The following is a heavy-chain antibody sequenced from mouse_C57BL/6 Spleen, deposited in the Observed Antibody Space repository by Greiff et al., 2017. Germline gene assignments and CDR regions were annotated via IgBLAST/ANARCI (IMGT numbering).Heavy chain of an antibody. V-gene: IGHV1-26*01. Sequence: VHVKQSGPELVKPGASVKISCKASGYTFTDYYMNWVKQSHGKSLEWIGDINPNNGGTSYNQKFKGKATLTVDKSSSTAYMELRSLTSEDSAVYYCAIFYDGYYPYWGQGTTLTVSS. J-gene: IGHJ2*01. CDR1: GYTFTDYY. CDR3: AIFYDGYYPY. CDR2: INPNNGGT. D-gene: IGHD2-3*01.